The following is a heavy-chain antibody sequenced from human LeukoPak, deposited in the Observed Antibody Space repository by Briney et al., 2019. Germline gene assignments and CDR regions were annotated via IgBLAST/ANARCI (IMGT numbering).Heavy chain of an antibody. CDR3: ARGDDILTGSGGKIPRYYYYYMDV. V-gene: IGHV1-2*02. CDR2: INPNSGGT. D-gene: IGHD3-9*01. Sequence: ASVKVSCKASGYTFTGYYMHWVRQAPGQGLEWMGWINPNSGGTNYAQKFQGRVTMTRDTSISTAYMELSRLRSDDTAVYYCARGDDILTGSGGKIPRYYYYYMDVWGKGTTVTVSS. CDR1: GYTFTGYY. J-gene: IGHJ6*03.